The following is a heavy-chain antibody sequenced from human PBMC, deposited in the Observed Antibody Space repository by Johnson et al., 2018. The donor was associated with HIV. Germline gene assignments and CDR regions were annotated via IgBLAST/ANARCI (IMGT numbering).Heavy chain of an antibody. CDR3: ARKATTVVNDDAFDI. Sequence: VQLVESGGGVVRPGGSLRLSCAASGFTFDDYGMSWVRQAPGKRLEWVAGITWKCGSTGYAASVKGPFTISRANAKNSLSLQMNSLRAEDTAVYYCARKATTVVNDDAFDIWGQGTMVTVSA. D-gene: IGHD4-23*01. CDR2: ITWKCGST. V-gene: IGHV3-20*04. J-gene: IGHJ3*02. CDR1: GFTFDDYG.